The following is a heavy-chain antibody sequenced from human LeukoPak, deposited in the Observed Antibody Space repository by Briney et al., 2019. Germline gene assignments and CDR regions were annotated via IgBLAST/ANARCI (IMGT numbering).Heavy chain of an antibody. CDR3: ARDLHYGSGSYRNYYYYGMDV. CDR2: IYYSGST. D-gene: IGHD3-10*01. V-gene: IGHV4-59*01. CDR1: GGSISSYY. J-gene: IGHJ6*02. Sequence: SETLSLTCTVSGGSISSYYWSWIRQPPGKGLEWIGYIYYSGSTNYNPSLKSRVTISVDTSKNQFSLKLSSVTAADTAVYYCARDLHYGSGSYRNYYYYGMDVWGQGTTVTVSS.